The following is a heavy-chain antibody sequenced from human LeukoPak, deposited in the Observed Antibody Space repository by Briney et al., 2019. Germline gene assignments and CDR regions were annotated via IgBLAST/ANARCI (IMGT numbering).Heavy chain of an antibody. CDR2: INHSGST. Sequence: SETLSLTCAVYGGSFSGYYWSWIRQPPGKGLEWIGEINHSGSTNYNPSLKSRVTISVDTSKNQFSLKLSSVTAADTAVYYCARVNYYYDSSGYSRRSDYWGQGTLVTVSS. J-gene: IGHJ4*02. CDR3: ARVNYYYDSSGYSRRSDY. D-gene: IGHD3-22*01. CDR1: GGSFSGYY. V-gene: IGHV4-34*01.